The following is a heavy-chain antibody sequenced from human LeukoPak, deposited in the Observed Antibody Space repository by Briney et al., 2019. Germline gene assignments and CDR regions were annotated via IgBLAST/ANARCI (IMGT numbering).Heavy chain of an antibody. CDR2: ISGNNGNT. CDR3: ERDFYHSGTNWYDVFDV. J-gene: IGHJ3*01. Sequence: ASVKVSCKASGYTFTTYGISWVRQAPGQGLEWMGWISGNNGNTNYAQKLQGRVTMTTDTSTNTTYMELTRLRSKATDMSFCERDFYHSGTNWYDVFDVWGQGTMVTVSS. D-gene: IGHD1-1*01. CDR1: GYTFTTYG. V-gene: IGHV1-18*01.